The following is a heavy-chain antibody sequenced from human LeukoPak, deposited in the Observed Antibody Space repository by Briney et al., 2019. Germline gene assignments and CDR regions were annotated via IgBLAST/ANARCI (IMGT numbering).Heavy chain of an antibody. CDR3: AKDLSGCEVYYFDY. CDR1: GFTFSSYG. Sequence: GGSLRLSCAASGFTFSSYGMHWVRQAPGKGLEWVAVIWYDGSNKYYADSVKGRFTISRDNSKNTLYLQMNSLRAEDTAVYYCAKDLSGCEVYYFDYWGQGTLVTVSS. CDR2: IWYDGSNK. D-gene: IGHD5-12*01. J-gene: IGHJ4*02. V-gene: IGHV3-33*06.